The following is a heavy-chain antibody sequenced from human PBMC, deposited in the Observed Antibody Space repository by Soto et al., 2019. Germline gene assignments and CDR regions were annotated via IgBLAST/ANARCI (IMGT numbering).Heavy chain of an antibody. V-gene: IGHV2-5*01. D-gene: IGHD3-10*01. CDR1: GLSPTTSGVG. CDR2: IFWNDDE. Sequence: SGPTMVNPTQTRTLTYTFPGLSPTTSGVGVGWIRQPPGKALEWLALIFWNDDERYSPSLNSRLTITKDTSKNQVVLTMTNMDPVDTAIYDSVPTEYYYHPLGYWGRRTLVTV. J-gene: IGHJ4*02. CDR3: VPTEYYYHPLGY.